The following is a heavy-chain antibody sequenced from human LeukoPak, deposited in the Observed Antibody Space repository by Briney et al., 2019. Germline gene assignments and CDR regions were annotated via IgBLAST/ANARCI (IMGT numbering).Heavy chain of an antibody. Sequence: PGGSLRLSCAASGFTSSSYEMNWVRQAPGKGLEWVSYISSSGSTIYYADSVKGRFTISRDNAKNSLYLQMNSLRAEDTAVYYCARDGKNGDYGYYGMDVWGQGTTVTVSS. D-gene: IGHD4-17*01. J-gene: IGHJ6*02. V-gene: IGHV3-48*03. CDR2: ISSSGSTI. CDR1: GFTSSSYE. CDR3: ARDGKNGDYGYYGMDV.